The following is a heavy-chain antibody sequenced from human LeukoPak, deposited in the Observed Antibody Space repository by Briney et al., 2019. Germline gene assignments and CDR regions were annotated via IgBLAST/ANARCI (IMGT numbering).Heavy chain of an antibody. V-gene: IGHV3-20*04. CDR1: GFTFDDYG. D-gene: IGHD3-10*01. CDR3: ARGGGYYGSGSSRYYYYMDV. Sequence: GGSLRLSCAASGFTFDDYGMSWVRQAPGKGLEWVSGINWNGGSTGYADSVKGRFTISRDKAKNSLYLQMNSLRVEDTALYYCARGGGYYGSGSSRYYYYMDVWGKGTTVTVSS. CDR2: INWNGGST. J-gene: IGHJ6*03.